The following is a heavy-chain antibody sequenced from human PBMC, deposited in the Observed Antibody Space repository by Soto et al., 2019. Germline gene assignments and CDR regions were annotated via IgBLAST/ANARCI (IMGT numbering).Heavy chain of an antibody. CDR1: GFTFSSYA. D-gene: IGHD6-19*01. CDR3: AKDQSRSSGWYGAFDI. J-gene: IGHJ3*02. CDR2: ISGSGGST. Sequence: GGSLRLSCAASGFTFSSYAMSWVRQAPGKGLEWVSAISGSGGSTYYADSVKGRFTISRDNSKSTLYLQLNSLRAEDTAVYYCAKDQSRSSGWYGAFDIWGQGTMVTVSS. V-gene: IGHV3-23*01.